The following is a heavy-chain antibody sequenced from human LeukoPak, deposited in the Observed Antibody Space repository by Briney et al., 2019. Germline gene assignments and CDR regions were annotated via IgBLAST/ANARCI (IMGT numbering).Heavy chain of an antibody. V-gene: IGHV3-33*01. D-gene: IGHD2-2*01. CDR3: ARAMIVVVPAASSDDAFDI. Sequence: GRSLRLSCAASGFTFSSYGMHWVRQAPGKGLEWVAAIWYDGSNKYYADSVKGRFTISRDNSKNTLYLQMNSLRAEDTAVYYCARAMIVVVPAASSDDAFDIWGQGTMVTDSS. J-gene: IGHJ3*02. CDR1: GFTFSSYG. CDR2: IWYDGSNK.